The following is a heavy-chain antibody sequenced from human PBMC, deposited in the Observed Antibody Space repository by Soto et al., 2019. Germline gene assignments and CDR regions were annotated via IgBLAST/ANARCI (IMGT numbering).Heavy chain of an antibody. V-gene: IGHV6-1*01. CDR3: ARDAGGSLNYPYGFDV. D-gene: IGHD3-16*01. J-gene: IGHJ6*02. CDR1: GDTVSSNSAA. CDR2: TFYRSQWHY. Sequence: QVQLQQSDPGLVKPSQTLSLTCVISGDTVSSNSAAWNWIRQSPSRGLEWLGRTFYRSQWHYNYASSVESRITIKADTSKNQFSLQLNSVTPDDTAVYYCARDAGGSLNYPYGFDVWGQGTTVTVFS.